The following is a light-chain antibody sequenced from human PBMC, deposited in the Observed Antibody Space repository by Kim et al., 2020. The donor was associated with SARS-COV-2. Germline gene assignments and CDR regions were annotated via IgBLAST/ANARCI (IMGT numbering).Light chain of an antibody. CDR1: SSDVGGYDY. J-gene: IGLJ1*01. CDR3: CSYAGSNNYV. Sequence: GQSVTSACTGTSSDVGGYDYVSWYQHHPGKAPKLMIYEVTKRPSGVPDRFSGSKSGNTASLTVSGLQAEDEADYYCCSYAGSNNYVFGTGTKVTVL. CDR2: EVT. V-gene: IGLV2-8*01.